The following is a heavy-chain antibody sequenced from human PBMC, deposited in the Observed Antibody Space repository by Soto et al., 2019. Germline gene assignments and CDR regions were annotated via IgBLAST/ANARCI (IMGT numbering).Heavy chain of an antibody. CDR3: ATRIIGYCTGSSCYPTPYFFDY. D-gene: IGHD2-15*01. V-gene: IGHV4-39*01. CDR1: GASTSSNSYY. CDR2: IFYSGST. Sequence: SETLSLTCTVSGASTSSNSYYWGWVRQPPXKGLEWIGSIFYSGSTYYNPSLKSRVTISVDTSKDQFSLKLSSVTAADTAVYYCATRIIGYCTGSSCYPTPYFFDYWGQGTQVTVSS. J-gene: IGHJ4*02.